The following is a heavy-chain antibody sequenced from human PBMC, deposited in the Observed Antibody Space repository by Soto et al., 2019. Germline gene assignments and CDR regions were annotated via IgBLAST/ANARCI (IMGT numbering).Heavy chain of an antibody. V-gene: IGHV1-46*01. CDR3: ASSSSGRNYYYYYGMDV. CDR1: RYTFTSYY. CDR2: INPSCGST. J-gene: IGHJ6*02. Sequence: SVKVSFKASRYTFTSYYMHWVRQAPGQGLEWMGIINPSCGSTSYAQNFQGRVTMTRDTSTSTVYMELSSLRSEDTAVYYCASSSSGRNYYYYYGMDVWGQGTTVTVSS. D-gene: IGHD6-19*01.